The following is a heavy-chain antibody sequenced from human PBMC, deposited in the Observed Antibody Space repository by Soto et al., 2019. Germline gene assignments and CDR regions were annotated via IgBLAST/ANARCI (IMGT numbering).Heavy chain of an antibody. D-gene: IGHD3-22*01. V-gene: IGHV1-18*01. CDR1: GYTFTSYC. Sequence: ASVNVSCKSSGYTFTSYCISWVRQAPGQGLECMGWISAYNGNTNYAQKLQGRVTMTTDTSTSTAYMELRSLRSDDTAVYYCARDWSLGAAFYYYDSSGLWDGMDVWGQGTTVTVSS. CDR2: ISAYNGNT. J-gene: IGHJ6*02. CDR3: ARDWSLGAAFYYYDSSGLWDGMDV.